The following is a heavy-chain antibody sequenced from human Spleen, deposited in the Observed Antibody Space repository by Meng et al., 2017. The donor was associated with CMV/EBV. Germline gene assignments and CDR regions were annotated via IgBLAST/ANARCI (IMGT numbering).Heavy chain of an antibody. D-gene: IGHD3-10*01. CDR2: IKQDGSEK. V-gene: IGHV3-7*01. CDR3: ARDLYYSVRGVMSYGMDV. J-gene: IGHJ6*02. Sequence: GGSLRLSCAASGFTFSSYWMSWVRQAPGKGLEWVANIKQDGSEKYYVDSVKGRFTISRDNAKNSLYLQMNSLRAEDTAVYYCARDLYYSVRGVMSYGMDVWGQGTTVTVSS. CDR1: GFTFSSYW.